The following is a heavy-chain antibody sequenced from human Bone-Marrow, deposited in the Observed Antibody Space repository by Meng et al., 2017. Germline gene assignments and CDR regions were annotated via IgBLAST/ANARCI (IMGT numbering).Heavy chain of an antibody. D-gene: IGHD2-15*01. Sequence: GGSLRLSCAASAFTFSNYAMTWVRQAPGKGLEWVSSIVVTGASTFYADSVKGRFTISRDNSKNSLYLQMNSLRAEDTAVYFCAKRGIGMSGGLDYWGQGTLVTVSS. J-gene: IGHJ4*02. CDR2: IVVTGAST. CDR3: AKRGIGMSGGLDY. CDR1: AFTFSNYA. V-gene: IGHV3-23*01.